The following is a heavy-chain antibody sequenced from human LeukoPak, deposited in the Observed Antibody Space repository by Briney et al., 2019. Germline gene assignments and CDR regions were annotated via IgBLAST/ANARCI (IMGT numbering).Heavy chain of an antibody. J-gene: IGHJ4*02. CDR2: ISGSGDRT. CDR1: GFTFINYA. D-gene: IGHD6-13*01. CDR3: AKGLVVGSSWSAYDY. V-gene: IGHV3-23*01. Sequence: GGSLRLSCAASGFTFINYAMTCVRQAPGEGLEWVSVISGSGDRTYYADSVKGRFTISRDNSKNTLYLQMNSLRAEDTAVYYCAKGLVVGSSWSAYDYLGQGTLVTVSS.